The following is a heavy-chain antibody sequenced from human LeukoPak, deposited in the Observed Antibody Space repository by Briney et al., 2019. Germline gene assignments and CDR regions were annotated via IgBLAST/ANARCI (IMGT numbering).Heavy chain of an antibody. CDR1: GFTFSHYW. CDR3: AKDTDVGNFDY. J-gene: IGHJ4*02. Sequence: GGSLRPSCAASGFTFSHYWMSWVRLSPGKGLEWVGNIKHDGSYQFCVDSVRGRFTISRDNAKNSLYLQMSSLTAEDTAIYYCAKDTDVGNFDYWGQGTLVTVSS. D-gene: IGHD4-23*01. V-gene: IGHV3-7*01. CDR2: IKHDGSYQ.